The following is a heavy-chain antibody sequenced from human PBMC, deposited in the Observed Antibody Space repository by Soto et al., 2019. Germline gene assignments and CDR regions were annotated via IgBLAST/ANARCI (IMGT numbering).Heavy chain of an antibody. D-gene: IGHD2-2*01. CDR2: TSYTGNT. V-gene: IGHV4-59*02. CDR3: ARAGGGAYQLLSPYYYYYYGMDV. CDR1: GGADTSHH. Sequence: SETQSLSYCVSGGADTSHHCSWIRHYPGQGLEWIADTSYTGNTNYNPSLQSLVTISLDASKNQLSLMLTSVTAADTAVYYCARAGGGAYQLLSPYYYYYYGMDVWGQGTTVTVSS. J-gene: IGHJ6*02.